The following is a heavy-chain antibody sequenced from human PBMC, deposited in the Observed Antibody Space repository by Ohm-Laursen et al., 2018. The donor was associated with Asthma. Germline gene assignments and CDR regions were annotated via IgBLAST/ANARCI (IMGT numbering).Heavy chain of an antibody. D-gene: IGHD6-13*01. CDR3: ARGASPYSSSWYYCDY. J-gene: IGHJ4*02. CDR1: GFTFSTYG. CDR2: IWYDGTSE. V-gene: IGHV3-33*01. Sequence: SLRLSCAASGFTFSTYGMHWVRQAPGKGLEWVALIWYDGTSEFYAESVKGRFTISRDNSKNTLSLQMNSLRAEDTAVYYCARGASPYSSSWYYCDYWGQGTLVTVSS.